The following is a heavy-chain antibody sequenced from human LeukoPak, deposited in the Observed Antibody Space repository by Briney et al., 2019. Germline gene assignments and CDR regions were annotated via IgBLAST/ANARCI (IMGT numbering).Heavy chain of an antibody. D-gene: IGHD6-13*01. J-gene: IGHJ5*02. Sequence: SETLSLTCAVYGGSFSGCYWSWIRQPPGKGLEWIGEINHSGSTNYNPSLKSRVTISVDTSKNQFSLKLSSVTAADTALYYCARERFGYSSSWYWFDPWGQGTLVTVSS. CDR2: INHSGST. V-gene: IGHV4-34*01. CDR3: ARERFGYSSSWYWFDP. CDR1: GGSFSGCY.